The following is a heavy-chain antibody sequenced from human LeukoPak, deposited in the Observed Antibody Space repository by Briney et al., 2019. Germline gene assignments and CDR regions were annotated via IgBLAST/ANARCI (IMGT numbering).Heavy chain of an antibody. CDR1: GFTFSSYA. Sequence: GGSLRLSCAASGFTFSSYAMSWARQAPGKGLEWVSAISGSGGSTYYADSVKGRFTISRDNSKNTLYLQMNSLRAEDTAVYYCAKDRSSGWFEGIYYFDYWGQGTLVTVSS. J-gene: IGHJ4*02. CDR3: AKDRSSGWFEGIYYFDY. D-gene: IGHD6-19*01. V-gene: IGHV3-23*01. CDR2: ISGSGGST.